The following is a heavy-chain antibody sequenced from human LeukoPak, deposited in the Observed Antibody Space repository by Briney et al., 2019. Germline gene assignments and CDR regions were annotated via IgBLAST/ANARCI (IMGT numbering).Heavy chain of an antibody. CDR2: ISYDGSYK. CDR1: GFTFSSYN. Sequence: PGGSLRLSCAASGFTFSSYNMNWVRQAPGKGLEWVAVISYDGSYKYYTDSVKGRFTISRDNSKNTLHLQMNSLRADDTAVYYCAKSLSDGYDYWGQGTPVTVSS. V-gene: IGHV3-30*18. J-gene: IGHJ4*02. CDR3: AKSLSDGYDY. D-gene: IGHD6-13*01.